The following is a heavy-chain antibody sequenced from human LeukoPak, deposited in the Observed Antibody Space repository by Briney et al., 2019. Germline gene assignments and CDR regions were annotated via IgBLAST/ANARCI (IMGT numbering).Heavy chain of an antibody. CDR2: INPSGGST. Sequence: ASVKVSCKASGYTFTSYYMHWVRQAPAQGLEWMGIINPSGGSTSYAQKFQGRVTMTRDTSTSTVYMEVSSLRSEDTAVYYCARDPDILTGYPHYYFDYWGQGTLVTVSS. CDR1: GYTFTSYY. J-gene: IGHJ4*02. D-gene: IGHD3-9*01. V-gene: IGHV1-46*01. CDR3: ARDPDILTGYPHYYFDY.